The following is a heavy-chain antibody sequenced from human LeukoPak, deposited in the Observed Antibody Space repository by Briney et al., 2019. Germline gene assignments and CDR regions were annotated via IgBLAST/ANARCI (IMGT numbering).Heavy chain of an antibody. Sequence: SETLSLTCTVSGASISSSSYYWGWIRQPPGKGLQWIASIYYTGTTYYNPFLKSRVAISVDTSKNQFSLKLSAVTAADTAVYYCARLVSASGVFDYWGQGALVTVSS. CDR1: GASISSSSYY. D-gene: IGHD3-10*01. CDR2: IYYTGTT. J-gene: IGHJ4*02. CDR3: ARLVSASGVFDY. V-gene: IGHV4-39*01.